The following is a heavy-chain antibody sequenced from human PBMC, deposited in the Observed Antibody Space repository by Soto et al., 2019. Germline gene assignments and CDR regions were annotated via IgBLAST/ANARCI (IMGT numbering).Heavy chain of an antibody. J-gene: IGHJ4*02. V-gene: IGHV4-28*01. CDR3: AAGGRLPRYY. CDR2: IYHSGST. D-gene: IGHD5-12*01. Sequence: SETLSLTCAVSGYSISSSNWWGWIRQPPGKGLEWIGYIYHSGSTYYNPSLKSRVTISVDRSKNQFSLKLSSVTAADTAVYYCAAGGRLPRYYWGQGTLVTVSS. CDR1: GYSISSSNW.